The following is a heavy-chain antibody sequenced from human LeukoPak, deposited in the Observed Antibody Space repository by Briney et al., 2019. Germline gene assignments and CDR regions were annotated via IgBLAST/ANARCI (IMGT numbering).Heavy chain of an antibody. Sequence: PSETLSLTCTVSGGSISSSSYYWGWIRQPPGKGLEWIGSIYYSGSTYYNPSLKSRVTISVDTSKNQFSLKLSSVTAADAAVYYCARVGEGDILTGWILRYDYYMDVWGKGTTVTVSS. V-gene: IGHV4-39*07. J-gene: IGHJ6*03. CDR1: GGSISSSSYY. CDR2: IYYSGST. D-gene: IGHD3-9*01. CDR3: ARVGEGDILTGWILRYDYYMDV.